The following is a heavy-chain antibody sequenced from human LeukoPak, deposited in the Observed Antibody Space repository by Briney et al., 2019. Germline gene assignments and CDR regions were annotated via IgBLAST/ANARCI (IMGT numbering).Heavy chain of an antibody. Sequence: APVKVSCKASGGTFSSYTISWVRQAPGQGLEWMGRIIPILGIANYAQKFQGRVTITADESTSTTYMELSSLRSEDTAVYYCAREVSPQKLRYSGGRWFDPWGQGTLVTVSS. CDR1: GGTFSSYT. D-gene: IGHD3-9*01. CDR3: AREVSPQKLRYSGGRWFDP. CDR2: IIPILGIA. J-gene: IGHJ5*02. V-gene: IGHV1-69*04.